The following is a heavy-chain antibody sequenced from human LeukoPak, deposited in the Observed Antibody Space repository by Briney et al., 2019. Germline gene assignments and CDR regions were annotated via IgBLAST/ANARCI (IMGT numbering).Heavy chain of an antibody. J-gene: IGHJ3*02. CDR1: GFTLSSAW. Sequence: GGSLRLSCAVSGFTLSSAWMTWVRQAPGKGLEGVGRSKIKSDDGTTQYAAPVEGRFSISRDDSRNTVYLQMNSLKIEDTAVYYCTIGSCTGGRCHWDDAFDSWGQGTLVTVSS. CDR3: TIGSCTGGRCHWDDAFDS. V-gene: IGHV3-15*01. D-gene: IGHD2-8*02. CDR2: SKIKSDDGTT.